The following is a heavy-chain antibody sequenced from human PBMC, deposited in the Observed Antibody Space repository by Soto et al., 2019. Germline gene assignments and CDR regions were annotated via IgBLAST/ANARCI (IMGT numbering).Heavy chain of an antibody. CDR2: INPNSGDT. V-gene: IGHV1-2*02. CDR1: GYTFIDYY. Sequence: GASVKVSCKASGYTFIDYYIHWLRQAPGQGLEWMGWINPNSGDTNYAQNFQGRVTMTRDTSITTAYMELSSLRSDDTAVYYCARSCHPNFEYWGQGTLVTVYS. CDR3: ARSCHPNFEY. J-gene: IGHJ4*02.